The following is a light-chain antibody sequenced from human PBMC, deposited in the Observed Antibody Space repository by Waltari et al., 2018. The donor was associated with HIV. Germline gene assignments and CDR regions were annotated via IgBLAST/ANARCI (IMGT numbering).Light chain of an antibody. J-gene: IGLJ3*02. CDR2: EVT. V-gene: IGLV2-8*01. CDR1: SSDIGGYNY. Sequence: QSALTQPPSASGSPGQSVAISCTGTSSDIGGYNYVSWYQQPPGKVPKLMIFEVTKRPSGVPDRFSGAKSGNTASLTVSGLQAEDEADYYCASYGGTNDLVFGGGTKLTVL. CDR3: ASYGGTNDLV.